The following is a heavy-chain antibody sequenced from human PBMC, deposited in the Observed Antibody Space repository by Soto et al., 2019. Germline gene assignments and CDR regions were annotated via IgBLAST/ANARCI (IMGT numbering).Heavy chain of an antibody. CDR2: IWYDGSHE. V-gene: IGHV3-33*01. CDR3: ARTSILRLYNWYFDL. CDR1: GFTFSNYG. Sequence: QVQLVESGGGVVQPGRSLRLSCGASGFTFSNYGLHWVRQAPGKGLECVAVIWYDGSHEYYADSVKGRFTISRDNSKNTLFLQMNSLRPEDTAVYFCARTSILRLYNWYFDLWGRGTLVTVSS. D-gene: IGHD2-2*02. J-gene: IGHJ2*01.